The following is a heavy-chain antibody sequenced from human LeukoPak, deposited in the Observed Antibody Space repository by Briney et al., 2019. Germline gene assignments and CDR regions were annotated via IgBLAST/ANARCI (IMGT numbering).Heavy chain of an antibody. CDR3: ARDGDGYNPRAFDI. Sequence: ASVRVSCRASGNTFTVYYMHWVRQAPGQGLEWMGWINPKSGDTKYAQKFQGRVTMTRDTSISTAYMELSGLRSDDTAVYYCARDGDGYNPRAFDIWGQGTMVTVSS. J-gene: IGHJ3*02. CDR2: INPKSGDT. V-gene: IGHV1-2*02. CDR1: GNTFTVYY. D-gene: IGHD5-24*01.